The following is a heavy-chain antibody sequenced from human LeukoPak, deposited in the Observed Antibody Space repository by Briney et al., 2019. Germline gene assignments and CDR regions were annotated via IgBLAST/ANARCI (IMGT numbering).Heavy chain of an antibody. J-gene: IGHJ4*02. V-gene: IGHV3-11*01. CDR2: ISSSGSTI. CDR1: GFTFSDYY. Sequence: GGSLRLSCAASGFTFSDYYMSWIRQAPGKGLEWVSYISSSGSTIYYANPVKGRFTISRDNAKNSLYLQMNSLRAEDTAVYYCARDHDYVWGSYRSPLVFDYWGQGTLVTVSS. D-gene: IGHD3-16*02. CDR3: ARDHDYVWGSYRSPLVFDY.